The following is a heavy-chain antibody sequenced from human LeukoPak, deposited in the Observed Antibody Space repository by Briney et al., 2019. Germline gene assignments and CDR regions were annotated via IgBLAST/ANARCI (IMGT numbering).Heavy chain of an antibody. Sequence: GGSLRLSCVASEFKFTFSSSSMNWVRQAPGKGLEWISYISGSGSPITYADSVQGRFTISRDNAKNSLYLQMNSLRAEDTAVYYCARDGDSSGYAWPFQHWGQGTLVTVPS. V-gene: IGHV3-48*04. CDR2: ISGSGSPI. J-gene: IGHJ1*01. CDR3: ARDGDSSGYAWPFQH. D-gene: IGHD3-22*01. CDR1: EFKFTFSSSS.